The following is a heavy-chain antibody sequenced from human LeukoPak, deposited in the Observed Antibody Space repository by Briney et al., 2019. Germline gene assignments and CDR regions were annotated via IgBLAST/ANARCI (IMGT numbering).Heavy chain of an antibody. CDR2: ISAYNGNT. CDR1: GYTFTSYG. J-gene: IGHJ3*02. CDR3: ASPHCSSTSCYPVRGAFDI. D-gene: IGHD2-2*01. V-gene: IGHV1-18*01. Sequence: ASVKVSCKASGYTFTSYGISWVRQAPGQGLEWMGWISAYNGNTNYAQKLQGRVTMTTDTSTSTAYMELRSLRSDDTAVYYCASPHCSSTSCYPVRGAFDIWGQGTMVTVSS.